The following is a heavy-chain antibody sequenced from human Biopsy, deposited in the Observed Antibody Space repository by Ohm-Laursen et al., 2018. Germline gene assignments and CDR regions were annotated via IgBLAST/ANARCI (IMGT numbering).Heavy chain of an antibody. CDR3: ARRGSGGRSFDY. CDR1: GGSISNLY. D-gene: IGHD2-15*01. V-gene: IGHV4-59*08. CDR2: MYYSGNT. J-gene: IGHJ4*02. Sequence: SDTLSLTCNVSGGSISNLYWSWIRQPPGKGLEWIGYMYYSGNTNYNPSLKSRVTISVDMSKNQISLKLGSVTVADTAVFYCARRGSGGRSFDYWGQGSLVTVSS.